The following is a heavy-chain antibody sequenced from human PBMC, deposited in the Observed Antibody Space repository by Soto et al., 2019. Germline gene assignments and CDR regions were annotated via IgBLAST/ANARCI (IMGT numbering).Heavy chain of an antibody. CDR1: GFTLSMSA. V-gene: IGHV3-23*01. D-gene: IGHD3-16*02. CDR3: AKDRGPIVKEGDAFDV. J-gene: IGHJ3*01. CDR2: ISDSGDRT. Sequence: PGGSLRLSCASSGFTLSMSAVNWVRQAPGKGLEWVSYISDSGDRTYYADSVKGRFTISRDRSKNTVSLQMDSLRAEDTAVYYCAKDRGPIVKEGDAFDVWGQGTKGTASS.